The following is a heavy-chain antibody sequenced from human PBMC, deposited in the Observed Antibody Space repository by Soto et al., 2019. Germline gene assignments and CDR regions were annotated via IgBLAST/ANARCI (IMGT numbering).Heavy chain of an antibody. CDR2: FDPEDGET. J-gene: IGHJ6*02. V-gene: IGHV1-24*01. CDR1: GYTLTDLS. D-gene: IGHD3-16*01. Sequence: GASVKVSCKVSGYTLTDLSMHWVRQAPGKGLEWMGGFDPEDGETIYAQKFQGRVPMTEDTSTDTAYMELSSLRSEDTAVYYCGTDDPLRGSYRLYYDGMDVWGQGTTVTVSS. CDR3: GTDDPLRGSYRLYYDGMDV.